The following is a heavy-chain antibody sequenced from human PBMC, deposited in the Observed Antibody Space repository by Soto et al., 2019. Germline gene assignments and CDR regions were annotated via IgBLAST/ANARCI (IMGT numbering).Heavy chain of an antibody. CDR1: GFTFSSYG. CDR3: ARDPPFGGIAVARGGDY. D-gene: IGHD6-19*01. V-gene: IGHV3-33*01. CDR2: IWYDGSNK. Sequence: QVQVVESGGGVVQPGRSLRLSCAASGFTFSSYGMHWVRQAPGKGLEWVAVIWYDGSNKYYADSVKGRFTISRDNSKNTLYLQMNSLRAEDTAVYYCARDPPFGGIAVARGGDYWGQGTLVTVSS. J-gene: IGHJ4*02.